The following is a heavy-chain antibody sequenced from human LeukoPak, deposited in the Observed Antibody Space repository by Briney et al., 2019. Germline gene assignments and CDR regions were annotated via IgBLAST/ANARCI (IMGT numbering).Heavy chain of an antibody. J-gene: IGHJ4*02. V-gene: IGHV4-59*12. D-gene: IGHD3-9*01. Sequence: SETLSLTCTVSGGSISSYYWSWIRQPPGKGLEWIGYIYYSGNTHYNPSLKSPVTISIDTSKNQFSLKVSSVTAADTAIYYCARDLSFDWFPYYFDYWGQGILVTVSS. CDR1: GGSISSYY. CDR3: ARDLSFDWFPYYFDY. CDR2: IYYSGNT.